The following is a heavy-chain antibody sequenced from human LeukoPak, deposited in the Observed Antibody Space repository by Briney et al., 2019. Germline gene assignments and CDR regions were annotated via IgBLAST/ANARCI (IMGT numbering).Heavy chain of an antibody. D-gene: IGHD1-1*01. CDR2: INFNGGST. J-gene: IGHJ4*02. Sequence: GGSLRLSCSASGFTFSSYSMQWVRQAPGKGLEYVSGINFNGGSTSYADSVRGRFTISRDNSKNTLYPQMGSLRGEDMAVYYCARWRTNCYVYWGQGTLVTVSS. V-gene: IGHV3-64*02. CDR1: GFTFSSYS. CDR3: ARWRTNCYVY.